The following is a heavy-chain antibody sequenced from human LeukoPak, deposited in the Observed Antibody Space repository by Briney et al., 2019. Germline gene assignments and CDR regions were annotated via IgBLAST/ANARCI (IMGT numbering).Heavy chain of an antibody. CDR2: TYWNNDK. CDR3: AHKGRGSGSYTM. Sequence: SGSTLVKPTQTLTLTCTFSGFSLSTTGVAVAWIRQPPGKALEWLAVTYWNNDKSYSPSLKNRLTITQDTSKNQVILIMANMDPVDTGTYYCAHKGRGSGSYTMWGQGTLVTVSS. J-gene: IGHJ4*02. V-gene: IGHV2-5*01. D-gene: IGHD3-10*01. CDR1: GFSLSTTGVA.